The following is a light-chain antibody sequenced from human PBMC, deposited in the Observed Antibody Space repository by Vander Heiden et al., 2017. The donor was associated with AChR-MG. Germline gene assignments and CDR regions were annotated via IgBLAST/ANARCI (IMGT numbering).Light chain of an antibody. CDR3: QTWDSSTVI. Sequence: SYELTQPPSVSVSPGQTANITCSGDNLGEKYSCWYQQKTGQPPVLVIYQDTKRPTGIPERFSGSSSGNTATLTISGTQAVDEADYYCQTWDSSTVIVGGGTKVTVL. V-gene: IGLV3-1*01. CDR2: QDT. J-gene: IGLJ2*01. CDR1: NLGEKY.